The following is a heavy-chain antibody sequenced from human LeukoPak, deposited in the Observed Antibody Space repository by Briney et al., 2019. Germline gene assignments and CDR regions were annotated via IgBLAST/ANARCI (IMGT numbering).Heavy chain of an antibody. CDR3: TTEPQAAGIDY. J-gene: IGHJ4*02. V-gene: IGHV3-15*01. D-gene: IGHD1-1*01. CDR2: IKSKTEGGTT. Sequence: AGSLRLSCAASGFTFSNAWMSWVRQAPGKGLEWVGRIKSKTEGGTTDYAAPVKGRFTISRDDSKNTLYLQMNSLKTEDPAVYCCTTEPQAAGIDYWGQGTLVTVSS. CDR1: GFTFSNAW.